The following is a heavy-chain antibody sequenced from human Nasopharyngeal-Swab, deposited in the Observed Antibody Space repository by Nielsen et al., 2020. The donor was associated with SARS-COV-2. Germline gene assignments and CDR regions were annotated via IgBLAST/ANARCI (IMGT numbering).Heavy chain of an antibody. CDR2: IYYSGST. D-gene: IGHD2-2*01. J-gene: IGHJ2*01. CDR1: GGSISSGGYY. Sequence: SETLSLTCTVSGGSISSGGYYWSWIRQHPGKGLEWIGYIYYSGSTYYNPSLKSRLTISVDTSKNQFSLKLSSVAATDTAVYYCARHPRSCSSTSCYADWYFDLWGRGTLVTVSS. V-gene: IGHV4-39*01. CDR3: ARHPRSCSSTSCYADWYFDL.